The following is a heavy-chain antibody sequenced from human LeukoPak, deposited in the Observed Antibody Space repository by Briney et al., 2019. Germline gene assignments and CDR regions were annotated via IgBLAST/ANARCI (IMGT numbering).Heavy chain of an antibody. CDR1: GFTFSSYS. V-gene: IGHV3-48*04. D-gene: IGHD5-12*01. Sequence: GGSLRLSCAASGFTFSSYSMNWVRQAPGKGLEWVSYISSSSSTIYYADSVKGRFTISRDNAKNSLYLQMNSLRAEDTAVYYCARHLYSGYAYQYYYYMDVWGKGTTVTVSS. CDR2: ISSSSSTI. CDR3: ARHLYSGYAYQYYYYMDV. J-gene: IGHJ6*03.